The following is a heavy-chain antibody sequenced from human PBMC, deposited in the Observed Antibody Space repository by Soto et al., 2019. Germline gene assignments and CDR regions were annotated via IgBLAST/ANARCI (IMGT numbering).Heavy chain of an antibody. CDR2: IKSKTDGGTT. V-gene: IGHV3-15*07. CDR3: ATGRRLQYLDWLADFDS. J-gene: IGHJ4*02. D-gene: IGHD3-9*01. CDR1: GFSFSDAW. Sequence: EVQLVESGGGLVKPGGSLRLSCAASGFSFSDAWMNWVRQAPGKGLDWVGRIKSKTDGGTTVYAAPVKGRFTISRDDSENTLHLQMNSLKTEDTAVYYCATGRRLQYLDWLADFDSWGQGTLVTVSS.